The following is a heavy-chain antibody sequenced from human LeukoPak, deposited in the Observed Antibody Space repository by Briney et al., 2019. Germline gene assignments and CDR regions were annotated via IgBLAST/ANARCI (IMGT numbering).Heavy chain of an antibody. CDR3: ARSPRITMVRGVRWYCFDY. D-gene: IGHD3-10*01. V-gene: IGHV1-69*13. CDR2: IIPIFGTA. CDR1: GGTFSSYA. Sequence: AASVKVSCKASGGTFSSYAISGVRQAPGQGLEWMGGIIPIFGTANYAQKFQGRVTITADESTSTAYMELSSLRSEDTAVYYCARSPRITMVRGVRWYCFDYWGQGTLVTVSS. J-gene: IGHJ4*02.